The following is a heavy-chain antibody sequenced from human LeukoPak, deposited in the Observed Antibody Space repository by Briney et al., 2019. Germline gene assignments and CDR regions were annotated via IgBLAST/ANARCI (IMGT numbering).Heavy chain of an antibody. D-gene: IGHD3-16*02. J-gene: IGHJ4*02. CDR2: ISYDGSNK. V-gene: IGHV3-30-3*01. CDR3: ARGATDDYVWGSYRYTLFDY. Sequence: GGSLRLSCAASGFTFSSYAMHWVRQAPGKGLEWVAVISYDGSNKYYADSVKGRFTISRDNSKNTLHLQMNSLRAEDTAVYYCARGATDDYVWGSYRYTLFDYWGQGTLVTVSS. CDR1: GFTFSSYA.